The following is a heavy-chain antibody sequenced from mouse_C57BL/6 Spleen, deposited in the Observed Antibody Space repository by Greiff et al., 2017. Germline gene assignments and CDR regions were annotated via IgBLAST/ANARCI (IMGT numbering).Heavy chain of an antibody. CDR1: GYTFTSYG. J-gene: IGHJ4*01. V-gene: IGHV1-81*01. Sequence: QVQLKESGAELARPGASVKLSCKASGYTFTSYGISWVKQRTGQGLEWIGEIYPRSGNTYYNEKFKGKATLTADKSSSTAYMELRSLTSEDSAVYFCANYGNYYAMDYWGQGTSVTVSS. D-gene: IGHD2-1*01. CDR3: ANYGNYYAMDY. CDR2: IYPRSGNT.